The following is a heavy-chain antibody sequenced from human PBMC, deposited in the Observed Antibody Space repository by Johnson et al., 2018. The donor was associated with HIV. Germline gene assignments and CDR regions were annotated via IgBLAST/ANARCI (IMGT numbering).Heavy chain of an antibody. Sequence: VQLVESGGGVVRPGGSLRLSCAASGFTFDDYGMSWVRQAPGKGLEWVANINHDGSDKYYVDSVKGRFTISRDDSKNSLYLQMNSLKTEDTAVYYCAREPEGWAFDIWGQGTMVTVSS. D-gene: IGHD2-15*01. CDR3: AREPEGWAFDI. J-gene: IGHJ3*02. CDR1: GFTFDDYG. CDR2: INHDGSDK. V-gene: IGHV3-7*03.